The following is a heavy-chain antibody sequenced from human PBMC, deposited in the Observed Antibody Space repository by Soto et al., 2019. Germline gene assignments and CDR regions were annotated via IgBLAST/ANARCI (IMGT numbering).Heavy chain of an antibody. V-gene: IGHV3-23*01. Sequence: DVQLLESGGGLVQPGGSLRLSCAASGFTFNTYAMGWVRQAPGKGLEWVSGISSGGGATYYADSVRGRFTISRDNSKNTLYLQMNSLRAEDTAVYYCAKALLYDSSGYYDPWGQGTLVTVSS. CDR1: GFTFNTYA. CDR3: AKALLYDSSGYYDP. J-gene: IGHJ5*02. CDR2: ISSGGGAT. D-gene: IGHD3-22*01.